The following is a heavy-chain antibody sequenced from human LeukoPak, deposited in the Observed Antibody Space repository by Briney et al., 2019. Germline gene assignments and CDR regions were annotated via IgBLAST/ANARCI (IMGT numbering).Heavy chain of an antibody. CDR1: GGSISSYY. CDR3: AREPHGSGLLFDY. V-gene: IGHV4-59*12. Sequence: SETLSLTCTVSGGSISSYYWSWIRRPPGKGLEWIGYIYYSGSTNYNPSLKSRVTISVDTSKNQFSLQLNSVTPEDTAVYFCAREPHGSGLLFDYWGRGTLVTVSS. CDR2: IYYSGST. D-gene: IGHD6-19*01. J-gene: IGHJ4*02.